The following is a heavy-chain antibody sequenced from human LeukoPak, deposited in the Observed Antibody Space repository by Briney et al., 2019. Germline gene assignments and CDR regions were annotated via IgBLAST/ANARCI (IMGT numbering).Heavy chain of an antibody. J-gene: IGHJ6*03. CDR3: ARRQYSSSTDYYYYYMDV. CDR2: IYPGDSDT. V-gene: IGHV5-51*01. D-gene: IGHD6-6*01. CDR1: GYSFTSYW. Sequence: EESLKISCKGSGYSFTSYWIGWVRQMPGKGLEWMGIIYPGDSDTRYSPSFQGQVTISADKSISTAYLQWSSLKASDTAMYYCARRQYSSSTDYYYYYMDVWGKGTTVTVSS.